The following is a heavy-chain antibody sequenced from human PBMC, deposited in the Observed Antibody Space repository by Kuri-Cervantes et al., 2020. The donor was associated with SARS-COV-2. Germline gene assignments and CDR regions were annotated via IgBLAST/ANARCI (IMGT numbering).Heavy chain of an antibody. CDR2: ISSDSTYI. J-gene: IGHJ1*01. D-gene: IGHD3-3*01. CDR1: GFTVRSNY. Sequence: ESLKIHCAASGFTVRSNYMSWVRQAPGKGLEWVSSISSDSTYIHYADSVRGRFTISRDKSKNSLFLHKNNLRAEDTAVYYCARDSDDDVWSGYSTAEFFQHWGQGTLVTVSS. V-gene: IGHV3-21*01. CDR3: ARDSDDDVWSGYSTAEFFQH.